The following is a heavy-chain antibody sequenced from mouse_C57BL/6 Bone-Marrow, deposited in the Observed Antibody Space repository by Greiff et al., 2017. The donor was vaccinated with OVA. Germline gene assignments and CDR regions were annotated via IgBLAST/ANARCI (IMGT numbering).Heavy chain of an antibody. J-gene: IGHJ2*01. Sequence: EVKVVESGGGLVKPGGSLKLSCAASGFTFSSYTMSWVRQTPEKRLEWVATISGGGGNTYYPDSVKGRFTISRDNAKNTLYLQMSSLRSEDTALYYCARRIYYYGLFDYWGQGTTLTVSS. V-gene: IGHV5-9*01. D-gene: IGHD1-1*01. CDR2: ISGGGGNT. CDR3: ARRIYYYGLFDY. CDR1: GFTFSSYT.